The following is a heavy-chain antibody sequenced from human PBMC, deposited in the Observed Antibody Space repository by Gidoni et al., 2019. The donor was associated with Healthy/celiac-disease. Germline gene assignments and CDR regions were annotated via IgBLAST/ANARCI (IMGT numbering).Heavy chain of an antibody. CDR2: ISGSGGST. CDR3: AKCWGGATPLAQH. V-gene: IGHV3-23*04. CDR1: GFTFSSYA. D-gene: IGHD1-26*01. Sequence: EVQLVESGGGLVQPGGSLRRSCAASGFTFSSYAMRWVRQAPGKGLGWVSAISGSGGSTYYADSVQGRFTLSRDNSQNTLYLQMNSLRAEDTAVYYCAKCWGGATPLAQHWGQGTLVTVSS. J-gene: IGHJ1*01.